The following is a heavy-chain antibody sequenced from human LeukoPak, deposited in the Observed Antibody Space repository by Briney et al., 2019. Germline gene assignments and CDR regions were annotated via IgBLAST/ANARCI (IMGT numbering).Heavy chain of an antibody. CDR1: GFTFSSYG. J-gene: IGHJ4*02. V-gene: IGHV3-33*01. CDR2: IWYDGSNK. CDR3: ARRTAGYSYGPGVY. D-gene: IGHD5-18*01. Sequence: PGGSLRLSCAASGFTFSSYGMHWVRQAPGKGLEWVAVIWYDGSNKYYADSVKGRFTISRDNSKNTLYLQMNSLRAEDTAVYYCARRTAGYSYGPGVYWGQGTLVTVSS.